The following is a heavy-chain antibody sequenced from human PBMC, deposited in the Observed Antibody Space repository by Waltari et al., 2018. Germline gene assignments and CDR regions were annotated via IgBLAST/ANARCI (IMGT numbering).Heavy chain of an antibody. J-gene: IGHJ6*02. CDR1: GFTFTPYT. CDR3: AGGYSSYYGMDV. CDR2: ISSTSSDI. V-gene: IGHV3-21*02. D-gene: IGHD6-13*01. Sequence: EVQLVESGGGLVKPGGSLRLSCAASGFTFTPYTMHWVRQAPGKGLEWVSSISSTSSDIYYADSVKGRFTISRDNAKSSLYLQLNSLRAEDTAVYYCAGGYSSYYGMDVWGQGTTVTVSS.